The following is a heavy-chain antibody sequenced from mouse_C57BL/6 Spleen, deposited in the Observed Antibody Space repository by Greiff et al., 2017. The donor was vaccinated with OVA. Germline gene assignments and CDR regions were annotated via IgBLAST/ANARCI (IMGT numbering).Heavy chain of an antibody. CDR2: IYPGSGSP. CDR1: GYPFTSYW. V-gene: IGHV1-55*01. J-gene: IGHJ3*01. D-gene: IGHD2-14*01. CDR3: ARGVTYCRGFAY. Sequence: VQLQQPGAELVKPGASVKMSCKASGYPFTSYWITWVKQRPGQGLEWIGDIYPGSGSPNYNEKFQSKATLTVDTSYSTAYMQISSLTSEYSAVYYCARGVTYCRGFAYWGQGTLVTVSA.